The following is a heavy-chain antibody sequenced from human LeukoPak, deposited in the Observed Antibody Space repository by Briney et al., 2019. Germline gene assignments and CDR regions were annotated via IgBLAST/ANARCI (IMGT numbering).Heavy chain of an antibody. J-gene: IGHJ3*01. CDR2: IEKHGSAD. CDR3: AREVPGVMVAFDL. CDR1: GFSFSPYW. Sequence: QPGGSLSLSCVGYGFSFSPYWMSWVRQAPGKGLEWLANIEKHGSADYYVDSVKGRFTISRDNAKNSLSLQLDSLRVEDTAVYYCAREVPGVMVAFDLWGQGTMVTVSP. D-gene: IGHD2-2*01. V-gene: IGHV3-7*01.